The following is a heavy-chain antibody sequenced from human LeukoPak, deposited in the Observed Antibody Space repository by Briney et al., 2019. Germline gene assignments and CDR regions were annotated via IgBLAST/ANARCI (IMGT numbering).Heavy chain of an antibody. CDR3: AKDLYLQWLVPFSTGIYFDY. D-gene: IGHD6-19*01. J-gene: IGHJ4*02. Sequence: GGSLRLSCAASGFTFSSYAMSWVRQAPGKGLEWVSAISGSGGSTYYADTVKGRFTISRDNSKNTLYLQMNSLRAEDTAVYYCAKDLYLQWLVPFSTGIYFDYWGQGTLVTVSS. V-gene: IGHV3-23*01. CDR2: ISGSGGST. CDR1: GFTFSSYA.